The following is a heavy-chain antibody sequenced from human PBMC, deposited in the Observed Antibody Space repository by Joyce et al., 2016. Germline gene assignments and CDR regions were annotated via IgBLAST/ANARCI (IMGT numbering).Heavy chain of an antibody. CDR2: IKQDGSEK. Sequence: EVQLVESGGGLVQPGGSLRLSCAASGFTFSRYWMSWVRQAPGKGRGWVANIKQDGSEKYYVDSGKGRFTISRDNAKNSLYLQMNSLRAEDTAVYSCARVRDYYGSGSQPLDNWGQGTLVTVSS. J-gene: IGHJ4*02. D-gene: IGHD3-10*01. CDR3: ARVRDYYGSGSQPLDN. CDR1: GFTFSRYW. V-gene: IGHV3-7*01.